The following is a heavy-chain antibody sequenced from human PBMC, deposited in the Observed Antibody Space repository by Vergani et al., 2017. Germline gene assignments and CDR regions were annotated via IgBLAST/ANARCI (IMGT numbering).Heavy chain of an antibody. Sequence: QVQLQESGPGLVKPSQTLSLTCTVSGGSISSYYWSWIRQPPGKGLEWIGYIYYSGSTNYNPSLKSRVTISVDTSKNQFSLKLSSVTAADTAVYYCARLGGSDYYYGMDVWGKGTTVTVSS. D-gene: IGHD3-16*01. CDR3: ARLGGSDYYYGMDV. J-gene: IGHJ6*04. V-gene: IGHV4-59*01. CDR2: IYYSGST. CDR1: GGSISSYY.